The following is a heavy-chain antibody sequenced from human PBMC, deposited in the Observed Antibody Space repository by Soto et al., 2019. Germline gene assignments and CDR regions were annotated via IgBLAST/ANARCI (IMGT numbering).Heavy chain of an antibody. Sequence: QVQLVQSGAEVKKPGSSVKVSCKASGGTFSNYAISWVRQAPGQGLEWMGGIIPIFGTTNYAQRFQGRVTITAEESTSTANMEMSSLRSEDTAVYYCARVSSSWYKDYFDYWGQRTLVTVSS. CDR3: ARVSSSWYKDYFDY. D-gene: IGHD6-13*01. CDR2: IIPIFGTT. CDR1: GGTFSNYA. J-gene: IGHJ4*02. V-gene: IGHV1-69*12.